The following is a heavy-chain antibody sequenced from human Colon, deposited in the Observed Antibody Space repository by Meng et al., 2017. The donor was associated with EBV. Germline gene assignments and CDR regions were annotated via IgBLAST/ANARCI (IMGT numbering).Heavy chain of an antibody. V-gene: IGHV4-59*08. CDR3: ARHFINWFDP. J-gene: IGHJ5*02. Sequence: VPLPEPGPGRVKPAAALSLTCTVSGGSIGSYYWSWIRQPPGKGLEWIGYIYYSGSTNYNPSLKSRVTISVDTSKNQFSLKLSSVTAADTAVYYCARHFINWFDPWGQGTLVTVSS. CDR1: GGSIGSYY. CDR2: IYYSGST.